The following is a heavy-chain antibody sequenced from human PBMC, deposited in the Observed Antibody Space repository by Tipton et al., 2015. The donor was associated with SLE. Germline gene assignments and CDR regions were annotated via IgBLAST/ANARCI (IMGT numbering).Heavy chain of an antibody. CDR2: IYTSGST. Sequence: TLSLTCTVSGDSISSGLNYWTWIRQPAGKGLEWIGRIYTSGSTNYNPSLKSRVTISVDTSKNQFSLKLTSVTAADTAVYYCARDGDYYGSGDFDIWGQGTMVTVPS. J-gene: IGHJ3*02. D-gene: IGHD3-10*01. CDR1: GDSISSGLNY. CDR3: ARDGDYYGSGDFDI. V-gene: IGHV4-61*02.